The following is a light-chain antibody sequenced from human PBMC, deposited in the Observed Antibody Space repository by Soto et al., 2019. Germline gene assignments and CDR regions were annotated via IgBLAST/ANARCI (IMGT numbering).Light chain of an antibody. J-gene: IGKJ1*01. CDR3: QQAYSTPWT. V-gene: IGKV1-39*01. CDR1: QSISTY. CDR2: ATS. Sequence: DIHLTQSPSSLSASVGDRFSITCRASQSISTYLHWYQQKPGTAPKLLIYATSNLQSGVPSRFSGSGSGTDFTLTINSLQPEDFATYYCQQAYSTPWTFGQGTKVDI.